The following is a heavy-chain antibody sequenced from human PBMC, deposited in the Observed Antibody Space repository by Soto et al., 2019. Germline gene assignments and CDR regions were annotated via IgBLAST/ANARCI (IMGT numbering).Heavy chain of an antibody. D-gene: IGHD1-7*01. Sequence: PSETLSLTCTVSGGSISGYYWSWIRQPAGKGLEWIGRIYTGGSTNYNPSLKSRVTMSIDTSKNQFSLKLTSLTAADTAVYYCASRDPGTSVDYWGQGTLVTVSS. J-gene: IGHJ4*02. CDR1: GGSISGYY. V-gene: IGHV4-4*07. CDR3: ASRDPGTSVDY. CDR2: IYTGGST.